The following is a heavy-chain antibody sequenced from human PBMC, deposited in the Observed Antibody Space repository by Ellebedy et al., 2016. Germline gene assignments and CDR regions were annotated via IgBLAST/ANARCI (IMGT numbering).Heavy chain of an antibody. V-gene: IGHV3-33*05. Sequence: GGSLRLSXATSGFTLSGHGMHWVSQTPGEGLEWVAVVSYEGSQKFYADSVKGRFTVSRDNSKNMVYLQMNGLRVDDTALYYCARSPDYPSYYFDHWGQGALVTVSS. CDR1: GFTLSGHG. J-gene: IGHJ4*02. CDR3: ARSPDYPSYYFDH. D-gene: IGHD4/OR15-4a*01. CDR2: VSYEGSQK.